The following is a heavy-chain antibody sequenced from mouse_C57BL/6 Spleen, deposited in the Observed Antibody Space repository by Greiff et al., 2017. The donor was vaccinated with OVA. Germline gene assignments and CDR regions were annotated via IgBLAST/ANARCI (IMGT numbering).Heavy chain of an antibody. V-gene: IGHV1-7*01. Sequence: VQLQQSGAELAKPGASVKLSCKASGYTFTSYWMHWVKQRPGQGLEWIGYINPSSGYTKYNQKFKDKATLTADKSSSTAYMQLSSLTYEDSAVYYCASPYYSNYEGWYFDVWGTGTTVTVSS. CDR3: ASPYYSNYEGWYFDV. D-gene: IGHD2-5*01. CDR2: INPSSGYT. J-gene: IGHJ1*03. CDR1: GYTFTSYW.